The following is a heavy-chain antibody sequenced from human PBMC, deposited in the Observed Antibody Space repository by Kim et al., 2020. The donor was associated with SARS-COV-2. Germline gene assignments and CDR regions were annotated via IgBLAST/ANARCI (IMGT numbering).Heavy chain of an antibody. D-gene: IGHD3-22*01. V-gene: IGHV3-11*06. CDR3: ARDAPMIVVVSGVWWFDP. Sequence: KGRFAISRDNAKNSLYLQINSLRAEDTAVYYCARDAPMIVVVSGVWWFDPWGQGTLVTVSS. J-gene: IGHJ5*02.